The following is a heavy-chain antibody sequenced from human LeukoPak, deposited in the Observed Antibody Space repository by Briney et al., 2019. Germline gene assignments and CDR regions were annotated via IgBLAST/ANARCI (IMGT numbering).Heavy chain of an antibody. D-gene: IGHD4-23*01. CDR3: ARDPTTVVKRYFDY. V-gene: IGHV4-59*12. Sequence: SETLSLTCTVSGDSISSYYWSWIRQPPGKGLEWIGYIYYTGSTNYNPSLKSRVTMSVDTSKNQFSLKLSSVTAADTAVYYCARDPTTVVKRYFDYWGQGTLVTVSS. CDR1: GDSISSYY. J-gene: IGHJ4*02. CDR2: IYYTGST.